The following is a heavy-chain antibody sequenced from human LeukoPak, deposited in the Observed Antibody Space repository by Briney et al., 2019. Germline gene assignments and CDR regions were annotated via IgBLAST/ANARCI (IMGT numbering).Heavy chain of an antibody. CDR3: AKDRRYDWYYYYMDV. D-gene: IGHD5-12*01. Sequence: PGRSLRLSCAASGFTFDDYAMHWVRHAPGKGLEWVSGISWNSGSIGYADSVKGRFTISRDNAKNSLYLQMNSLRAEDTALYYCAKDRRYDWYYYYMDVWGKGTTVTVSS. J-gene: IGHJ6*03. V-gene: IGHV3-9*01. CDR2: ISWNSGSI. CDR1: GFTFDDYA.